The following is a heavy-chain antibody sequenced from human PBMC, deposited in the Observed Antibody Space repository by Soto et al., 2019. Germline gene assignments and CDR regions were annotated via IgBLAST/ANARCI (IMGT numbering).Heavy chain of an antibody. J-gene: IGHJ4*02. CDR2: ISSSSSYI. CDR1: RFNLSGYS. Sequence: RRPLRLSCAASRFNLSGYSMNWVRQAQAKGLEWLSSISSSSSYISYADSVKGRFTISRDNAKKSLYLQMNSLRSEDTAVYYCARTFYGDNVDYWGQETLVTVSS. CDR3: ARTFYGDNVDY. V-gene: IGHV3-21*04. D-gene: IGHD4-17*01.